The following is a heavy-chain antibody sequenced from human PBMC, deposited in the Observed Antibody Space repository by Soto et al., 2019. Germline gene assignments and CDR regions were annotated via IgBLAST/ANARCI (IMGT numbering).Heavy chain of an antibody. D-gene: IGHD2-15*01. Sequence: SETLSLTCTVSGGPISTSNYYWGWIRQPPGKGLEWIGSVYYSGSTYYNPSLESRVTISADTSKNQFSLKLSSVTAADTAVYYCARDNLEYCSGGSCYSDNWFDPWGQGTLVTVSS. J-gene: IGHJ5*02. CDR1: GGPISTSNYY. CDR3: ARDNLEYCSGGSCYSDNWFDP. CDR2: VYYSGST. V-gene: IGHV4-39*07.